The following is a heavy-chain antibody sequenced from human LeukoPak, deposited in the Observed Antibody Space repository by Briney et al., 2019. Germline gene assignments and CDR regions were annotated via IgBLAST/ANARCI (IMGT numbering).Heavy chain of an antibody. D-gene: IGHD3-10*01. CDR2: INHSGNT. CDR1: GGSFSGYF. CDR3: ARRYDDLGSPLND. V-gene: IGHV4-34*01. J-gene: IGHJ4*02. Sequence: KASETLSLTCAVYGGSFSGYFWSWIRQPPGKGLDWIGEINHSGNTNYNPSLKSRATISVDTSKSQFSLKLSPVTAADAAVYYCARRYDDLGSPLNDWGRGTLVTVSS.